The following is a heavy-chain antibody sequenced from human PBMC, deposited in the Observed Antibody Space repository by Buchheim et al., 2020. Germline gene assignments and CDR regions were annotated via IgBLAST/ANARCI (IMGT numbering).Heavy chain of an antibody. J-gene: IGHJ4*02. CDR1: GGSISSGSYY. D-gene: IGHD3-22*01. CDR3: ARSHYFDSSGYYSDFDF. Sequence: QVQLQESGPGLVKPSQTLSLTCTVSGGSISSGSYYWSWIRQPAGKGLEWIGRIYTSGSTNYNPSLKSRVTISVDTFKNQFSLKLSSVTAADTAVYFCARSHYFDSSGYYSDFDFWGQGTL. V-gene: IGHV4-61*02. CDR2: IYTSGST.